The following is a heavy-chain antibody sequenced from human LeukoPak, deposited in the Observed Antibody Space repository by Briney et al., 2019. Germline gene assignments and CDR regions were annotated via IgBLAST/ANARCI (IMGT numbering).Heavy chain of an antibody. Sequence: GGSLRLSCAASGFTFSRYWMNWVRQAPGKGLEWVANINEDGSEKYYVDSVKGRLTISRDNAKNSLYLQMNSLRAEDTAVYYCARRHYDPWSPYYEGNYYMDVWGKGTTVTVSS. J-gene: IGHJ6*03. CDR3: ARRHYDPWSPYYEGNYYMDV. CDR1: GFTFSRYW. V-gene: IGHV3-7*01. D-gene: IGHD3-3*01. CDR2: INEDGSEK.